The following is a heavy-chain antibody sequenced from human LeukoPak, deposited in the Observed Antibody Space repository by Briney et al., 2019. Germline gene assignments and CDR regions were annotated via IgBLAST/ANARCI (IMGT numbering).Heavy chain of an antibody. V-gene: IGHV1-2*02. Sequence: GASVKVSCKASGYTFTGYYMHWVRQAPGQGLEWMGWINPNSGGTNYAQKFQGRVTMTRDTSICTAYMELSRLRSDDTAVYYCARELHCSSTSCYEGFDYWGQGTLVTVSS. CDR2: INPNSGGT. CDR3: ARELHCSSTSCYEGFDY. J-gene: IGHJ4*02. CDR1: GYTFTGYY. D-gene: IGHD2-2*01.